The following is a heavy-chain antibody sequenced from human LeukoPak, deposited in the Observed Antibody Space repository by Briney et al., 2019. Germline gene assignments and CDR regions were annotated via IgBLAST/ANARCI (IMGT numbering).Heavy chain of an antibody. J-gene: IGHJ2*01. Sequence: GGSLRLSCAASGFTFSSYAMHWVRQAPGKGLEWVAVISYDGSNKYYADSVKGRFTISRDNSKNTLYLQMNSLRAEDTAVYYCAKKGTKWELLSGWYFDLWGRGTLVTVSS. CDR2: ISYDGSNK. D-gene: IGHD1-26*01. CDR1: GFTFSSYA. CDR3: AKKGTKWELLSGWYFDL. V-gene: IGHV3-30-3*02.